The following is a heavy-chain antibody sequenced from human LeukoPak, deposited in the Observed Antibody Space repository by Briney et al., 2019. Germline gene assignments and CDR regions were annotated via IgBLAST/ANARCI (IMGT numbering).Heavy chain of an antibody. CDR3: ARGAEMATTFDY. CDR2: IKQDGSEK. J-gene: IGHJ4*02. V-gene: IGHV3-7*03. Sequence: GGSLRLSCVVSGFTFSSYWMSWVRQAPGKGLEWVANIKQDGSEKYYVDSVKGRFSISRDNANNLLYLQMNSLRDEDTAVYYCARGAEMATTFDYWGQGTLVTVSS. D-gene: IGHD5-24*01. CDR1: GFTFSSYW.